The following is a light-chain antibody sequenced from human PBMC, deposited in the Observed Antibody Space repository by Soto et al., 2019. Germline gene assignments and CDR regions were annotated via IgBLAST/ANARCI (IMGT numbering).Light chain of an antibody. V-gene: IGKV3-20*01. CDR1: QSVSSSY. CDR2: AAS. J-gene: IGKJ1*01. Sequence: EIVLTQSPGTLSLSLGERATLSCRASQSVSSSYLAWYQQKPGQAPRLLIYAASSKATGIPDRFSGSGSGTDFTLTISRLEPEDFAVYYCHQYASSRTFGQGTKVDNK. CDR3: HQYASSRT.